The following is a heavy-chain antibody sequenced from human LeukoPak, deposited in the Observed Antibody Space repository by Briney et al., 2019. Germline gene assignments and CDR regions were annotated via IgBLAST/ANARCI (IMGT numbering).Heavy chain of an antibody. D-gene: IGHD6-13*01. J-gene: IGHJ5*02. CDR2: INHSGST. Sequence: SETLSLTCAVYGGSFSSYYWSWIRQPPGKGLEWIGEINHSGSTNYNPSLKSRVTISVDTSKNQFSLKLSSVTAADTAVYYCAKGYSSRGWFDAWGQGTLVSVSS. V-gene: IGHV4-34*01. CDR3: AKGYSSRGWFDA. CDR1: GGSFSSYY.